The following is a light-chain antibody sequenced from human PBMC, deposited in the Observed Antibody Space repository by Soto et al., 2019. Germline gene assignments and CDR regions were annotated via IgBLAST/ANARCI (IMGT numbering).Light chain of an antibody. CDR1: QRITNND. V-gene: IGKV3-20*01. CDR2: DVA. J-gene: IGKJ4*01. Sequence: EIVLTQSPGTLSLSPGDRATLSCRASQRITNNDLAWFQQKPGQSPRLLIYDVATRAAGTPDRFGGSGSGTDFTLTISSLEPEDFALYHCLQYDTSPLTFCGGTNLEI. CDR3: LQYDTSPLT.